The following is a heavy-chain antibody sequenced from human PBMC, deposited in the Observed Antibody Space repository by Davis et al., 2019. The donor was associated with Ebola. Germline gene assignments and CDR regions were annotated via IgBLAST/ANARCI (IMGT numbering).Heavy chain of an antibody. D-gene: IGHD1-26*01. Sequence: PGGSLRLSCAASGFTFSSYWMSWVRQAPGKGLEWVANIKQDGSEKYYVDSVKGRFTISRDNAKNSLYLQMNSLRAEDTAAYYCARPAEGDWEDAFDIWGQGTMVTVSS. CDR1: GFTFSSYW. V-gene: IGHV3-7*03. J-gene: IGHJ3*02. CDR2: IKQDGSEK. CDR3: ARPAEGDWEDAFDI.